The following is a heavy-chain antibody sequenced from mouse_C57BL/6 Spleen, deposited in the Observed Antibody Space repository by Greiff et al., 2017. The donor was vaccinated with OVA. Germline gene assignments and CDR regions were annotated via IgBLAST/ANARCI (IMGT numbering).Heavy chain of an antibody. CDR2: ISDGGSYT. V-gene: IGHV5-4*01. CDR1: GFTFSSYA. Sequence: DVHLVESGGGLVKPGGSLKLSCAASGFTFSSYAMSWVRQTPEKRLEWVATISDGGSYTYYPDNVKGRFTISRDNAKNNLYLQMSHLKSEDTAMYYCARDRYYGSSPYAMDYWGQGTSVTVSS. CDR3: ARDRYYGSSPYAMDY. D-gene: IGHD1-1*01. J-gene: IGHJ4*01.